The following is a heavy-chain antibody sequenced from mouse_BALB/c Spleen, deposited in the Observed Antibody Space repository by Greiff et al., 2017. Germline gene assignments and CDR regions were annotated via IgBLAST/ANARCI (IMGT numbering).Heavy chain of an antibody. CDR1: GFSLTSSG. CDR3: AVYGSSPAWFAY. V-gene: IGHV2-2*02. Sequence: VKLVESGPGLVQPSQSLSITCTVSGFSLTSSGVHWVRQSPGKGLEWLGVIWSGGSTNYNAAFISRLSISKDNSKSQVFFKMNSLQANDTAIYYCAVYGSSPAWFAYWGQGTLVTVSA. J-gene: IGHJ3*01. D-gene: IGHD1-1*01. CDR2: IWSGGST.